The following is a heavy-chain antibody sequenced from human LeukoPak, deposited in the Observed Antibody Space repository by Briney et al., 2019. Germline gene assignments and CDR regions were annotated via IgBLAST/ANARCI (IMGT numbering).Heavy chain of an antibody. Sequence: SETLSLTCTVSGGSISSSSYYWGWIRQPPGKGLEWIGSIYYSGSTYYNPSLKSRVTISVDTSKNQFSLKLSSVTAADTAVYYCARGVIAAGGNDFDYWGQGTLATVSS. CDR2: IYYSGST. V-gene: IGHV4-39*01. CDR1: GGSISSSSYY. D-gene: IGHD6-13*01. J-gene: IGHJ4*02. CDR3: ARGVIAAGGNDFDY.